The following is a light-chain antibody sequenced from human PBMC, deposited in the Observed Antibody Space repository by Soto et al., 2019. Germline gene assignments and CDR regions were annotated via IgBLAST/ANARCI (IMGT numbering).Light chain of an antibody. CDR2: DTS. J-gene: IGKJ3*01. Sequence: PGERATLSCRASQTVTKYLAWYQQKPGQAPRLLIYDTSNRATGIPARFSGSGSGTDFTLTISGLQPDYFAVYFCQQRSNWPFTFGPGTTVDFK. CDR3: QQRSNWPFT. V-gene: IGKV3-11*01. CDR1: QTVTKY.